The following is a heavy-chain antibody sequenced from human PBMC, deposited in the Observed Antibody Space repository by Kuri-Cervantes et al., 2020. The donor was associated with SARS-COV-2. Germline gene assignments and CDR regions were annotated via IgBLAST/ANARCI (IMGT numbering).Heavy chain of an antibody. V-gene: IGHV3-23*01. D-gene: IGHD3-22*01. CDR3: AKDPWAVVVSGAFDT. Sequence: GGSLRLSCAASGFTFTTFAMSWVRQAPGKGLEWVSTINYNAESTYHADSVKGRFTISRDNSQNTPFLQMDNLRAEDTATYYCAKDPWAVVVSGAFDTWGQGTMVTVSS. J-gene: IGHJ3*02. CDR2: INYNAEST. CDR1: GFTFTTFA.